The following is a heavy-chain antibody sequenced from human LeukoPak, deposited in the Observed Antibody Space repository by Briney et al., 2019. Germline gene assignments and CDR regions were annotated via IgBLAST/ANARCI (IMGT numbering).Heavy chain of an antibody. D-gene: IGHD3-22*01. Sequence: PGGSLRLPCAASGFTFSSSEMSWVRQAPGKGLEWVSYISTTGTTIYYADSVRGRFTISRDNAKNSLYLQMNSLRAEDTAVYYCARVLHKRNYDSSDYYGYWGQGTLVTVSS. V-gene: IGHV3-48*03. CDR3: ARVLHKRNYDSSDYYGY. CDR2: ISTTGTTI. CDR1: GFTFSSSE. J-gene: IGHJ4*02.